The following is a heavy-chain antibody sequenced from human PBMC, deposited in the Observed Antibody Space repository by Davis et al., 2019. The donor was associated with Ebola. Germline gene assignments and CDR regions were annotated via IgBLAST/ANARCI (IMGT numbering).Heavy chain of an antibody. Sequence: GESLKISCAASGFTFSSYAMSWVRQAPGKGLEWVSAISGSGGSTYYADSVKGRFTISRDNAKNSLYLQMNSLRAEDTAVYYCARARYYYGSGSYYKGGYGMDVWGQGTTVTVSS. CDR2: ISGSGGST. J-gene: IGHJ6*02. V-gene: IGHV3-23*01. D-gene: IGHD3-10*01. CDR1: GFTFSSYA. CDR3: ARARYYYGSGSYYKGGYGMDV.